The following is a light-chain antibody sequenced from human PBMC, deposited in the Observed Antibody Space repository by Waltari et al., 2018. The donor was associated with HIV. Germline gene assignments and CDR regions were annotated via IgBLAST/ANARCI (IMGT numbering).Light chain of an antibody. CDR2: WAS. CDR3: QQYFRIPPT. CDR1: RTIPFSSNNRNY. J-gene: IGKJ4*01. V-gene: IGKV4-1*01. Sequence: DIVMTQSPDALPVSLGERATLSCTSSRTIPFSSNNRNYLAWYQQKPRQPPKLLIFWASTRESGVPDRFSGSGSGTDFTLTITRLQAEDVAVYHCQQYFRIPPTFGGGTKVEIK.